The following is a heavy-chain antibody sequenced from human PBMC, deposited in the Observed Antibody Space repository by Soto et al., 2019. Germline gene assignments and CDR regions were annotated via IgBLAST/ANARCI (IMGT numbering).Heavy chain of an antibody. Sequence: QVQLQQWGAGLLKPSETLSLTCAVYGGSFSGYYWSWIRQPPGKGLEWIGEINHSGSTNYNPSLKSRVTISVDTSKNQFSVELSSVTAADPAVYYCARLLGDYGDFGGGHYYFDYWGQGTLVTVSS. J-gene: IGHJ4*02. CDR3: ARLLGDYGDFGGGHYYFDY. D-gene: IGHD4-17*01. CDR2: INHSGST. CDR1: GGSFSGYY. V-gene: IGHV4-34*01.